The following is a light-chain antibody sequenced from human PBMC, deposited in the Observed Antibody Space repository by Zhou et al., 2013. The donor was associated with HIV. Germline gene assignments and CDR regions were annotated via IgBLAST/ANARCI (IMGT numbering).Light chain of an antibody. CDR3: QQLNSPLT. V-gene: IGKV1-9*01. J-gene: IGKJ4*01. CDR2: AAS. Sequence: DIQLTQSPSFLSASVGDRVTITCRASQGISSYLAWYQQKPGKAPKLLIYAASTLQSGVPSRLSGSGSGTEFTLTISSLQPEDFATYYCQQLNSPLTFGGGTKVEIK. CDR1: QGISSY.